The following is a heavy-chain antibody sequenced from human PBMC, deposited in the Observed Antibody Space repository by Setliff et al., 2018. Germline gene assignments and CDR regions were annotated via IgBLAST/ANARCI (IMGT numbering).Heavy chain of an antibody. CDR2: INAANENT. V-gene: IGHV1-3*01. J-gene: IGHJ4*02. Sequence: ASVKVSCKASGYTFSSYSMHWVRQAPGQRLEWMGWINAANENTQYSQNFQGRVTITRDTSASTAYMELSSLTSEDTAIYYCARGDVYSGSYYHFDYWGQGTLVTVSS. D-gene: IGHD1-26*01. CDR3: ARGDVYSGSYYHFDY. CDR1: GYTFSSYS.